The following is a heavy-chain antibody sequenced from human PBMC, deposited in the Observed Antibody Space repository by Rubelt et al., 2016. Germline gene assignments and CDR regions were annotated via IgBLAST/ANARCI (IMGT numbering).Heavy chain of an antibody. D-gene: IGHD3-10*01. Sequence: QLQLQESGPGLVKPSETLSLTCAVSGDSISGRSFYWGWIRQPPGKGLEWIGSIYHSGSTYYNPSLKSRVTISVDMSKNQFPLKLSSVTAAETAIYYCARRPPDSGSYSNDAFDIWGQGTMVTVSA. CDR2: IYHSGST. CDR3: ARRPPDSGSYSNDAFDI. CDR1: GDSISGRSFY. J-gene: IGHJ3*02. V-gene: IGHV4-39*07.